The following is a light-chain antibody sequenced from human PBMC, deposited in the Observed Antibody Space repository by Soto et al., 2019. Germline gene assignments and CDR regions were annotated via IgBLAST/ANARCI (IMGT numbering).Light chain of an antibody. CDR3: NSFTTSDTYV. Sequence: QSALTQPPSVSGSPGQSVTISCTGTSSDIGAYNRVSWYQQSPGAAPRLMICDVNNRPSGVPEGFSGSKSGNTASLTIFGLQAEDEADYYCNSFTTSDTYVFGTGTKLTVL. CDR1: SSDIGAYNR. V-gene: IGLV2-18*02. J-gene: IGLJ1*01. CDR2: DVN.